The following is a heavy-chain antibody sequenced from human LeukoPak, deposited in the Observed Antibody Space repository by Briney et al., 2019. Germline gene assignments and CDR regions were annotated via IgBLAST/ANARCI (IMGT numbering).Heavy chain of an antibody. V-gene: IGHV3-7*01. Sequence: PGGSLRLSCAASELTFSDYCMTWVRQGPGKGLEWVATITKDGAEKYCVDSVKGRFTISRDNAKNSLYLQMNSLRAEDTAVYYCAREDEQQLKPFDYWGQGTLVTVSS. CDR2: ITKDGAEK. J-gene: IGHJ4*02. CDR3: AREDEQQLKPFDY. CDR1: ELTFSDYC. D-gene: IGHD6-13*01.